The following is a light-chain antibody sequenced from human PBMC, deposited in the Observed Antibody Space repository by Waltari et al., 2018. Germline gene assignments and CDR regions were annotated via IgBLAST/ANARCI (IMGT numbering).Light chain of an antibody. CDR1: QSVNSN. CDR3: QQYDSYPPWT. Sequence: EIVMTQSPATLSVSPGERVTLSCRASQSVNSNFAWYQQKPGQAPRLLIYAGSVKATGCPARFSGSGSGTEFTLTISSLQSEDFAVYYCQQYDSYPPWTFGQGTKVEI. J-gene: IGKJ1*01. V-gene: IGKV3-15*01. CDR2: AGS.